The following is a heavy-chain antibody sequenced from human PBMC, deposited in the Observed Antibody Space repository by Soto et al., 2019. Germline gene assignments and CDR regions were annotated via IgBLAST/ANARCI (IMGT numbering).Heavy chain of an antibody. D-gene: IGHD3-10*01. CDR3: ARDLSGRADV. J-gene: IGHJ6*02. V-gene: IGHV3-74*01. Sequence: PGGSLRLSCVASESTFSSYWMHWVRQTPGKGLVWVSRLNEDGSFTSYADSVQGRFTIFRDNAKKTLYLQMYSLRAEDTAVYYCARDLSGRADVWGQGTTVTVSS. CDR2: LNEDGSFT. CDR1: ESTFSSYW.